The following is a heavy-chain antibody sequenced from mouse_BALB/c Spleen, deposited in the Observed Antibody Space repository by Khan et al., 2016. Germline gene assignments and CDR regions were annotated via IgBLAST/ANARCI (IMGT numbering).Heavy chain of an antibody. V-gene: IGHV5-6*01. Sequence: EVELVESGGDLVKPGGSLKLSCAASGFTFSSYGMSWVRQTPDKRLEWVATISSGGSYTYYPDSVKGRFTISSDNAKNTLYLQMGSRKSEDTAMYYGAIGKVRRYWYFDVGGAGTTVTVSS. J-gene: IGHJ1*01. CDR1: GFTFSSYG. D-gene: IGHD2-14*01. CDR3: AIGKVRRYWYFDV. CDR2: ISSGGSYT.